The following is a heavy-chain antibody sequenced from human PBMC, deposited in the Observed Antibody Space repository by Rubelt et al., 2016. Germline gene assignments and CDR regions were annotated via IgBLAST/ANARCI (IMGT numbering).Heavy chain of an antibody. CDR3: ASEDLYGSGPYYYYTMDV. J-gene: IGHJ6*02. D-gene: IGHD3-10*01. CDR1: DGSISTYY. CDR2: IYYSGST. Sequence: QVQLQESGPGLVKPSETLSLVCTVSDGSISTYYWSWVRQPPGKGLEWIGYIYYSGSTDYSPSLTSLVTISVATSKNQLSLSLGPWTAAGTAVYYCASEDLYGSGPYYYYTMDVWGQGTTVTVSS. V-gene: IGHV4-59*01.